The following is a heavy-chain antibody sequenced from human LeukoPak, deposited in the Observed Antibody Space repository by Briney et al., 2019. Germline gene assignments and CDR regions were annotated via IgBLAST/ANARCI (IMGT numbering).Heavy chain of an antibody. CDR1: GFTFSSYW. Sequence: GGSLRLSCAASGFTFSSYWMSWVRQAPGKGLEWVANIKQDGSEKYYVDSVKGRFTISRDNAKNSLYLQMNSLRAEDTAVYYCAGCITTDASDIWGQGTMVTVSS. D-gene: IGHD3-10*01. J-gene: IGHJ3*02. V-gene: IGHV3-7*01. CDR2: IKQDGSEK. CDR3: AGCITTDASDI.